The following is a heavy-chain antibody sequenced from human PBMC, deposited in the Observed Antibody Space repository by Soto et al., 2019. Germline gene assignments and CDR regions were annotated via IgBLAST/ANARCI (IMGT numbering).Heavy chain of an antibody. CDR2: IYYSGST. CDR1: GGSISSGGYY. Sequence: QVQLQESGPGLVKPSQTLSLTCTVSGGSISSGGYYWSWIRQHPGKGLEWIGYIYYSGSTNYNPSLKSRVTISVDTSKNQFSLKLSSVTAADTAVYYCARDAYDSSGYLGRGAFDIWGQGTMVTVSS. CDR3: ARDAYDSSGYLGRGAFDI. V-gene: IGHV4-31*03. J-gene: IGHJ3*02. D-gene: IGHD3-22*01.